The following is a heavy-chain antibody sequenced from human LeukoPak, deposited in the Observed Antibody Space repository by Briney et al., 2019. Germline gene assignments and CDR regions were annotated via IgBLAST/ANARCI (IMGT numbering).Heavy chain of an antibody. V-gene: IGHV4-59*01. CDR1: GGSISSYY. J-gene: IGHJ6*03. Sequence: PSETLSLTCTVSGGSISSYYWSWIRQPPGKGLEWIGYIYYSGSINYNPSLKSRVIISVDKSKNQFSLKLTSVTAADTAVYYCARVGLLEPTGHYYYMDVWGKGTTVTVSS. CDR3: ARVGLLEPTGHYYYMDV. D-gene: IGHD1-1*01. CDR2: IYYSGSI.